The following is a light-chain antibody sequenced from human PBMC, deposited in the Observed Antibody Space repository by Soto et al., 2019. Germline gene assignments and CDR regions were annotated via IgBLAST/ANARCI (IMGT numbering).Light chain of an antibody. Sequence: DIQMTQSPYTLSPSVGDRVSITCRASQSISGWLAWYQQKPGKAPKLLIYDASSLESGVPSRFSGSGSGTEFSLTISRLQPDDFATYYCQQYNSYSVTFGQGTKVDIK. CDR1: QSISGW. CDR3: QQYNSYSVT. CDR2: DAS. J-gene: IGKJ2*01. V-gene: IGKV1-5*01.